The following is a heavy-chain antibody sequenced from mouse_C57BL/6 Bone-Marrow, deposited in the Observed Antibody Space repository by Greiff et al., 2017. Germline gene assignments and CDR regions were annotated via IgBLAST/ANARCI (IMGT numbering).Heavy chain of an antibody. V-gene: IGHV1-42*01. CDR3: ARHYYGRAWFAY. D-gene: IGHD1-1*01. CDR1: GYSFTGYY. J-gene: IGHJ3*01. Sequence: VQLQQSGPELVKPGASVKISCKASGYSFTGYYMNWVKQSPEKSLEWIGEINPSTGGTTYNQKFKAKATLTVDKSSSTAYMQLKSLTSEDSAVYYCARHYYGRAWFAYWGQGTLVTVSA. CDR2: INPSTGGT.